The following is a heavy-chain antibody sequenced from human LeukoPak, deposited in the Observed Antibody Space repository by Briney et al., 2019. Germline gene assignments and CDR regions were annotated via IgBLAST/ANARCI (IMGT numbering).Heavy chain of an antibody. D-gene: IGHD1-1*01. CDR1: GYSISSGYY. J-gene: IGHJ4*02. CDR2: IYHSGST. V-gene: IGHV4-38-2*02. Sequence: SETLSLTCTVSGYSISSGYYWGWIRQPPGKGLEWIGSIYHSGSTYYNPSLKSRVTISVDTSKNQFSLKLSSVTAADTAVYYCARALEGGRFDYWGQGTLVTVSS. CDR3: ARALEGGRFDY.